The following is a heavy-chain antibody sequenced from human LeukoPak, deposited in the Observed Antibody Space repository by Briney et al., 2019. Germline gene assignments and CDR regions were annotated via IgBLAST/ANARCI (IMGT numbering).Heavy chain of an antibody. Sequence: SETLSLTCTVSGGSVSSGSYYWSWIRQPPGKGLEWIGYIYYSGSTNYDPSLKSRVTISVDTSKNQFSLKLSSVTAADTAVYYCGRDYGPGLPLYYWGQGTLVTVSS. CDR2: IYYSGST. J-gene: IGHJ4*02. V-gene: IGHV4-61*01. D-gene: IGHD4-11*01. CDR3: GRDYGPGLPLYY. CDR1: GGSVSSGSYY.